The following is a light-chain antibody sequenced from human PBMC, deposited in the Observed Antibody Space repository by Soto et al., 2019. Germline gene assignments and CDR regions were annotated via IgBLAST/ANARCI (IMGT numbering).Light chain of an antibody. CDR3: QQYNSWPLT. Sequence: EIVMTQSPATLSVSPGERATLSCRASQSVGSDLAWYQQKPGQAPRLVIYDIFTMATGVPTRISGSGSGTEFTLTISSLQSEDFAVYYRQQYNSWPLTVGGGTKVEIK. J-gene: IGKJ4*01. CDR2: DIF. CDR1: QSVGSD. V-gene: IGKV3D-15*01.